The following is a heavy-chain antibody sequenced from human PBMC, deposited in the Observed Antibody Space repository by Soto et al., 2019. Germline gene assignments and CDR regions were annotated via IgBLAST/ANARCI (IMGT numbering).Heavy chain of an antibody. CDR1: GASISSDDYY. Sequence: QVQLQESGPGLVKPSQTLSLTCSISGASISSDDYYWSWFRHPPGKGLEWIGYISYSGSTYYNPSIKSRITISVDTSKTQFSLIPSSVTAADTAVFYCAREVNNYYGMDVWGQGTTVTVSS. CDR2: ISYSGST. J-gene: IGHJ6*02. V-gene: IGHV4-30-4*01. CDR3: AREVNNYYGMDV.